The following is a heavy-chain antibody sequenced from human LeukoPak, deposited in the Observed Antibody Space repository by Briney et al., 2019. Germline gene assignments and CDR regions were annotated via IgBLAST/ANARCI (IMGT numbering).Heavy chain of an antibody. D-gene: IGHD6-19*01. J-gene: IGHJ3*02. V-gene: IGHV4-34*01. CDR2: INHSGST. CDR3: AREMAGAFDI. Sequence: SETLSLTCAVYGGSFSGYYWSWIRQPPGKGLEWIGEINHSGSTNYNPSLKSRVTISVDTSKNQFSLKLSSVTAADTAVYYCAREMAGAFDIWGQGTMVTVSS. CDR1: GGSFSGYY.